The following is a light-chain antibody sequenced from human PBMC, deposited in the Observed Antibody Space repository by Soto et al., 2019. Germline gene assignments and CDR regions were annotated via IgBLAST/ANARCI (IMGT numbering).Light chain of an antibody. CDR1: QSVSSN. J-gene: IGKJ5*01. CDR3: QQYGSSPTT. Sequence: EIGMTQSPATLSVSPGERATLSCRASQSVSSNLAWYQQKPGQAPRLLIYGASTRATGIPARFSGSGSGTEFTLTISSLQSEDFAVYSCQQYGSSPTTFGQGTRLEIK. V-gene: IGKV3-15*01. CDR2: GAS.